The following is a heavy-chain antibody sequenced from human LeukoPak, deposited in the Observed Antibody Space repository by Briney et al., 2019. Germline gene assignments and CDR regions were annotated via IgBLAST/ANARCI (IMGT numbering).Heavy chain of an antibody. CDR3: ARRGAAGTDYYYYMDV. CDR1: VFTFSSYS. J-gene: IGHJ6*03. D-gene: IGHD6-13*01. CDR2: ISSSSSTI. V-gene: IGHV3-48*04. Sequence: GGSLRLSCAASVFTFSSYSMNWVRQAPGKGLEWVSYISSSSSTIYYADSVKGRFTISRDNAKNSLYLQMNSLRAEDTAVYYCARRGAAGTDYYYYMDVWGKGTTVTVSS.